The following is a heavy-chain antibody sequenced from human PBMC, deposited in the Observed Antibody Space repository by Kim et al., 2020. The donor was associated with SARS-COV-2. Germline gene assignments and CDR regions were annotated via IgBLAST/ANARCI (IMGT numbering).Heavy chain of an antibody. CDR1: GFTISASS. J-gene: IGHJ5*02. Sequence: GWSLRLSCAASGFTISASSGNWIRQAPGKGLELVSSIYCSSSYIYYAASVKGRITNSRDNAKNSLYTQINSLRAEDTAVYYYSRLQYYHVSGSYSWYFGAWGKGPLVTVS. D-gene: IGHD3-10*01. V-gene: IGHV3-21*01. CDR3: SRLQYYHVSGSYSWYFGA. CDR2: IYCSSSYI.